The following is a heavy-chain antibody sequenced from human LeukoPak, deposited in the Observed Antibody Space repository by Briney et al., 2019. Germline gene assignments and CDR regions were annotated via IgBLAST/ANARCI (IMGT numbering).Heavy chain of an antibody. CDR1: GYTFTSYY. V-gene: IGHV1-18*04. CDR3: ARGPYCGGDCYSGESYYYYGMDV. J-gene: IGHJ6*02. D-gene: IGHD2-21*02. Sequence: ASVKVSCKASGYTFTSYYMHWVRQAPGQGLEWMGWISAYNGNTNYAQKLQGRVTMTTDTSMSTAYMELRSLRSDDTAVYYCARGPYCGGDCYSGESYYYYGMDVWGQGTTVTVSS. CDR2: ISAYNGNT.